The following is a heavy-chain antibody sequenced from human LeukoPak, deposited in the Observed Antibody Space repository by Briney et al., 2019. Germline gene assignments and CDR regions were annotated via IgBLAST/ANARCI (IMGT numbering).Heavy chain of an antibody. Sequence: PSETLSLTCTVSGGSISSYYWSWIRQPPGKGLEWIGYIYYSGSTNYNPSLKSRVTISVDTSKNQFSLKLSSVTAADTAAYYCARHAPRYNPGGWFDPWGQGTLVTVSS. D-gene: IGHD1-14*01. V-gene: IGHV4-59*08. CDR2: IYYSGST. CDR3: ARHAPRYNPGGWFDP. J-gene: IGHJ5*02. CDR1: GGSISSYY.